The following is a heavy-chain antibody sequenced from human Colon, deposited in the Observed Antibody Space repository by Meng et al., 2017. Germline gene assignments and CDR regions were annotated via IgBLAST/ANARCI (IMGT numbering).Heavy chain of an antibody. CDR1: GYTFSSSG. J-gene: IGHJ4*02. CDR2: FVNYVDT. D-gene: IGHD2-15*01. Sequence: QVQLVQSGPELKKPGASVKVSCKASGYTFSSSGISWVRQAPGQGLEWMGWFVNYVDTYPAPKFQGRVTMTTDTHTNTAFMELRSLTSDDTAVYYCASGTPGRSYCDYWGQGTLVTVSS. V-gene: IGHV1-18*01. CDR3: ASGTPGRSYCDY.